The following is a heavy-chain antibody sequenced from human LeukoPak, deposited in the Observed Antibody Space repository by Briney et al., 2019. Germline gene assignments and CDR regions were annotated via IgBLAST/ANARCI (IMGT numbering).Heavy chain of an antibody. Sequence: GGSLRLSCAASGFTFSNAWMSWVRQAPGKGLEWVGRIKSKTDGGTTDYAAPVKGRFTISRDDSKNTLYLQMNSLKTEDTAVYYCTTFHTIYGGNGENYYHGIDVWGQGTTVTVSS. J-gene: IGHJ6*02. V-gene: IGHV3-15*01. D-gene: IGHD4-23*01. CDR3: TTFHTIYGGNGENYYHGIDV. CDR2: IKSKTDGGTT. CDR1: GFTFSNAW.